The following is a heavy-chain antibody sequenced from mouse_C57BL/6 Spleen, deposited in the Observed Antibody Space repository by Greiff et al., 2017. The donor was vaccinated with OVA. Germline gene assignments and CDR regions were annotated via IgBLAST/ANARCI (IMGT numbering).Heavy chain of an antibody. V-gene: IGHV1-19*01. D-gene: IGHD2-4*01. CDR1: GYTFTDYY. CDR2: INPYNGGT. Sequence: EVQLQQSGPVLVKPGASVKMSCKASGYTFTDYYMNWVKQSHGKSLEWIGVINPYNGGTSYNQKFKGKATLTVDKSSSTAYMELNSLTSEDSAVYYCARYYEYDGYYCDYWGQGTTLTVSS. J-gene: IGHJ2*01. CDR3: ARYYEYDGYYCDY.